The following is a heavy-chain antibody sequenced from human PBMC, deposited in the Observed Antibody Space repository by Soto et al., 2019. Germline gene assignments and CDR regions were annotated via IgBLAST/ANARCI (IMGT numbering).Heavy chain of an antibody. CDR2: TYYRSTWYS. J-gene: IGHJ6*03. CDR3: ARDPIPPTYYYMDV. V-gene: IGHV6-1*01. Sequence: QVPLQQSGPGLVKPSQTLSLTCAISGDSVSSNSAAWNWIRLSPSRGLEWLGRTYYRSTWYSDYAVSVKSRITINADTSKNQFSLHLSSVTPEDTAVYYCARDPIPPTYYYMDVWGKGTTITVSS. CDR1: GDSVSSNSAA. D-gene: IGHD2-2*02.